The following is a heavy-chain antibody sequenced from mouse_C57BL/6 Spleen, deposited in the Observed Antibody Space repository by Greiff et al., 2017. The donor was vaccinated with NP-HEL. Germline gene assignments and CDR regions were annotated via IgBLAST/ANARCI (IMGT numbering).Heavy chain of an antibody. V-gene: IGHV5-9-1*02. CDR3: TRGDGYSAWFAY. Sequence: EVKLVESGEGLVKPGGSLKLSCAASGFTFSSYAMSWVRQTPEKRLEWVAYISSGGDYIYYADTVKGRFTISRDNARNTLYLQMSSLKSEDTAMYYCTRGDGYSAWFAYWGQGTLVTVSA. CDR2: ISSGGDYI. CDR1: GFTFSSYA. J-gene: IGHJ3*01. D-gene: IGHD2-3*01.